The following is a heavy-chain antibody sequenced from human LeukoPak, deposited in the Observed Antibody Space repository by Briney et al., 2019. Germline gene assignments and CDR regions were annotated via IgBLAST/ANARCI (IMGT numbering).Heavy chain of an antibody. J-gene: IGHJ4*02. CDR3: ARDLVVVDATPLDS. Sequence: PGGSLRLSCEASEVSFSSYEMNWVRQAPGKGLEWVSYISSSGSTKHYADSVKGRFTISRDNAKNSLYLQMDSLRAEDTAVYYCARDLVVVDATPLDSWGQGTLVTVSS. CDR2: ISSSGSTK. D-gene: IGHD2-15*01. V-gene: IGHV3-48*03. CDR1: EVSFSSYE.